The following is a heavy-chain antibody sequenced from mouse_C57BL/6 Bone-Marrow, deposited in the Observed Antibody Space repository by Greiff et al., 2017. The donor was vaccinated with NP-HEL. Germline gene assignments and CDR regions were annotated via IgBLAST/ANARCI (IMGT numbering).Heavy chain of an antibody. CDR2: FHPYNDDT. D-gene: IGHD1-1*01. CDR1: GYTFTTYP. J-gene: IGHJ4*01. V-gene: IGHV1-47*01. Sequence: VKLQESGAELVKPGASVKMSCKASGYTFTTYPIEWMKQSHGTCLEWIGNFHPYNDDTKYNEKFKGKATLTVEKSSSTVYLDLSRLTSDDSAVYYGARRSNFDYAMDYWGQGTSVTVSS. CDR3: ARRSNFDYAMDY.